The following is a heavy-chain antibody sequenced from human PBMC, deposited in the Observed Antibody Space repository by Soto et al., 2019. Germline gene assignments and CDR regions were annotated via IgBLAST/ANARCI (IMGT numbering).Heavy chain of an antibody. D-gene: IGHD3-10*01. CDR3: ASPSYGSGSYY. V-gene: IGHV1-3*01. CDR1: GYTFSNYL. J-gene: IGHJ4*02. CDR2: INAGNGHT. Sequence: QVQLVQSGAEVKKPGASVKVSYKASGYTFSNYLLHWVRQAPGQGLEWMGWINAGNGHTKYSQKFQGRVTFTRDTSATTAYIELSSLRSEDTAVYYCASPSYGSGSYYWGQGTLVTVSS.